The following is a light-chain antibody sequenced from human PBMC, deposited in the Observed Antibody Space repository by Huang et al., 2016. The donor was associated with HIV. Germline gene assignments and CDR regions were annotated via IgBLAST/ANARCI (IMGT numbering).Light chain of an antibody. J-gene: IGKJ4*01. CDR2: GAS. Sequence: EIVMTQSPAILSVSPGERATLSCRASKSVNTILAWYQQKPGQAPRLLIYGASTRATGVPARFSGGGSGTEFTLTISGLKSEDFAVYYCQQYNDWPLTFGGGTKVDIK. CDR3: QQYNDWPLT. CDR1: KSVNTI. V-gene: IGKV3-15*01.